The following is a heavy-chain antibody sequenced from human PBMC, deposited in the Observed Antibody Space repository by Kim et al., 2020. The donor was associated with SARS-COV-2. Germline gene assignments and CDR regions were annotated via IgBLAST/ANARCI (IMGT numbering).Heavy chain of an antibody. CDR3: ARDLYSSGTFDY. CDR1: GFTFSSSA. CDR2: ISYDGSNK. V-gene: IGHV3-30*04. J-gene: IGHJ4*02. D-gene: IGHD6-19*01. Sequence: GGSLRLSCAASGFTFSSSAMHWVRQAPGKGLEWVAVISYDGSNKYYADSVKGRFTISRDNSKNMVYLQMNSLRAEDTAVYYCARDLYSSGTFDYWGQGTL.